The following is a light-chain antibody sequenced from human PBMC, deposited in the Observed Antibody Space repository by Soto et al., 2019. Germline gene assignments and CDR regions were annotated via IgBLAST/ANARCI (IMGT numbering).Light chain of an antibody. CDR3: CSYAGTYIVV. CDR1: SSDVGGYNY. Sequence: QSALTQPRSVSGSPGQSVTISCTGTSSDVGGYNYVSWYQQHPGKAPKLMIYDVTKRPSGVPDRFSGSKSDNTASLTISGLQAEDEADYYCCSYAGTYIVVFGTGTKVTVL. V-gene: IGLV2-11*01. J-gene: IGLJ1*01. CDR2: DVT.